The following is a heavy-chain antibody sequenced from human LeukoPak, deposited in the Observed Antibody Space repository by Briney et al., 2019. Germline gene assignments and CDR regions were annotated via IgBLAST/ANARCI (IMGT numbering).Heavy chain of an antibody. J-gene: IGHJ4*02. CDR2: IYHSGST. D-gene: IGHD2-2*02. CDR1: VYSISSGYY. CDR3: ARRPGYCSSTSCYSGNFFDY. Sequence: PSETLSLTCAVSVYSISSGYYWGWIGQPPGKGLEWIGIIYHSGSTYYNPSLKSRVTISVDTSKNQFSLKRSSVTAADTAVYYCARRPGYCSSTSCYSGNFFDYWGQGTLVTVSS. V-gene: IGHV4-38-2*01.